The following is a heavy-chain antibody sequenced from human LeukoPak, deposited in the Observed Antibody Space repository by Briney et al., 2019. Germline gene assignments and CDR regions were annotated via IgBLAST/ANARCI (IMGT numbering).Heavy chain of an antibody. D-gene: IGHD1-26*01. J-gene: IGHJ5*02. CDR1: GISFKDYA. CDR3: AKAGGGSRYNWFDP. Sequence: SLRLSCAASGISFKDYAMRWVRQAPGRGLAWVSGISWNSAGIGYADSVKGRFTISRDNAKNSLYLQMNNLRPEDTAFYYCAKAGGGSRYNWFDPWGQGTLVTVSS. V-gene: IGHV3-9*01. CDR2: ISWNSAGI.